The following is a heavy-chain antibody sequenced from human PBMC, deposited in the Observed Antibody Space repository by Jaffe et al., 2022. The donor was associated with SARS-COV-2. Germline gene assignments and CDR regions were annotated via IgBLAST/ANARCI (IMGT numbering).Heavy chain of an antibody. CDR3: ARNFGVVTSRYYYYGMDV. CDR1: GFSLSNARMG. J-gene: IGHJ6*02. Sequence: QVTLKESGPVLVKPTETLTLTCTVSGFSLSNARMGVSWIRQPPGKALEWLAHIFSNDEKSYSTSLKSRLTISKDTSKSQVVLTMTNMDPVDTATYYCARNFGVVTSRYYYYGMDVWGQGTTVTVSS. CDR2: IFSNDEK. V-gene: IGHV2-26*01. D-gene: IGHD3-3*01.